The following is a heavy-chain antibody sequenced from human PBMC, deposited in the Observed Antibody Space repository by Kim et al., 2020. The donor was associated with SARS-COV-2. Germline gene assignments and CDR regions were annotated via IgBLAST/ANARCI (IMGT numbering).Heavy chain of an antibody. CDR3: ARGPCSAGSCYSAY. J-gene: IGHJ4*02. CDR1: GGSVSSGSYY. CDR2: IYSSGST. Sequence: SETLSLTCTVSGGSVSSGSYYWNWIRQPPGKGLEYIAYIYSSGSTNYNPSLKGRVTISLDTSKNHFSLMVNSVTAADTAVYYCARGPCSAGSCYSAYWGQGTLVTVSS. V-gene: IGHV4-61*03. D-gene: IGHD2-15*01.